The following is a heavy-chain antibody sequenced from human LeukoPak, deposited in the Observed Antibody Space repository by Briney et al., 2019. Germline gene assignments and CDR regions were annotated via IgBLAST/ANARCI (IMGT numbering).Heavy chain of an antibody. CDR1: GGSISSYY. D-gene: IGHD6-13*01. Sequence: SETLSLTCTVSGGSISSYYWSWIRQPAGKGLEWIGRIYTSGSTNYNPSLKSRVTMSVDTSKNQFSLKLSSVTAADTAVYYCARDRAYGEQQLVLDYWGQGTLVTVSS. J-gene: IGHJ4*02. V-gene: IGHV4-4*07. CDR3: ARDRAYGEQQLVLDY. CDR2: IYTSGST.